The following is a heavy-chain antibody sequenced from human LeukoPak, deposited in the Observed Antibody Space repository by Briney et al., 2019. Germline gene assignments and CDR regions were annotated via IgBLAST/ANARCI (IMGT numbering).Heavy chain of an antibody. D-gene: IGHD3-10*01. V-gene: IGHV4-30-4*07. CDR3: ARESNYHGSGTGWFDP. CDR2: FYYSGST. CDR1: GGSISRDVYS. Sequence: SETLSLTCAVSGGSISRDVYSWIWIRPPPGKALEWLGYFYYSGSTYYNPSLKSRVTIAVDTSKNQLSLKLSSVTAADTALYYCARESNYHGSGTGWFDPWGQGTLVTVSS. J-gene: IGHJ5*02.